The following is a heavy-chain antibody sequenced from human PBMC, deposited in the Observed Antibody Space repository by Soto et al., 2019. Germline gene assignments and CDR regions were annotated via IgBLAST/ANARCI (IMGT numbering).Heavy chain of an antibody. Sequence: GGSLRLSCVVSGFTFSSYWMGWVRQTPGKGLQWVANIKEDGSEKYYVGSVKGRCTISRDNTENSLFLHLNSLTAEDTAVYYCVRAHRKSVEYCGDDCFRHYDSWGQGTLVTVS. CDR3: VRAHRKSVEYCGDDCFRHYDS. CDR1: GFTFSSYW. D-gene: IGHD2-21*02. V-gene: IGHV3-7*03. CDR2: IKEDGSEK. J-gene: IGHJ4*02.